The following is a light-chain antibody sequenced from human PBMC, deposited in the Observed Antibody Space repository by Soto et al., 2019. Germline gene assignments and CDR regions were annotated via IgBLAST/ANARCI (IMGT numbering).Light chain of an antibody. Sequence: EIGMTHSPATLSVSPGERATLSCGASQSVRSDLAWYHQKPGLAPRLLIYGASSRATGIPDRFSGSGSGTEFPLTINRLEPEDSAVYYCQQYRSLITFGHGTRLEIK. CDR1: QSVRSD. J-gene: IGKJ5*01. CDR2: GAS. V-gene: IGKV3D-20*01. CDR3: QQYRSLIT.